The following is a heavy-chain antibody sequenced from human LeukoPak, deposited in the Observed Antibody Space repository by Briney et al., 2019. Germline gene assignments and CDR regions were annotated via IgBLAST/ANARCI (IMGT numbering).Heavy chain of an antibody. CDR3: ARGYYDSSGYYPQVFDY. V-gene: IGHV1-8*01. D-gene: IGHD3-22*01. Sequence: ASVKVSCKASGYTFTSYDINWVRQATGQGLEWMGWMNPNSGNTGYAQKFQGRVTMTRNTSISTAYMELSSLRSEDTAVYYCARGYYDSSGYYPQVFDYWGQGTLVTVSS. J-gene: IGHJ4*02. CDR2: MNPNSGNT. CDR1: GYTFTSYD.